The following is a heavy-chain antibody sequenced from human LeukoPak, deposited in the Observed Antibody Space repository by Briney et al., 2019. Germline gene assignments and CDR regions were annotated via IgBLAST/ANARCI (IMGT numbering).Heavy chain of an antibody. CDR2: IWYDGSNK. CDR1: GFAFRSHG. CDR3: ARDRRGSENYHYFDY. Sequence: PGRSLRLSCAASGFAFRSHGMHSVRQAPGKGLEWVAVIWYDGSNKYYADSVKGRFTTSRDNSKNTLYLEMNSLRAEDTAVYYCARDRRGSENYHYFDYWGQGTLVTVSS. J-gene: IGHJ4*02. D-gene: IGHD3-10*01. V-gene: IGHV3-33*01.